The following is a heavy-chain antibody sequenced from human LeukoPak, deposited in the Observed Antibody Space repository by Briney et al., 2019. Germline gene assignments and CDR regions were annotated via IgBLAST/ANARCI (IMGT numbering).Heavy chain of an antibody. CDR1: GFTFSSYA. D-gene: IGHD3-10*01. Sequence: GGSLRLSCAASGFTFSSYAMSWVRQAPGEGLEWASAISGSGGSTYHADSVKGRLTISRDNSKNTLYLQMNSLRAEDTAVYYCAKDVTMVRGVNDYWGQGTLVTVSS. CDR3: AKDVTMVRGVNDY. J-gene: IGHJ4*02. V-gene: IGHV3-23*01. CDR2: ISGSGGST.